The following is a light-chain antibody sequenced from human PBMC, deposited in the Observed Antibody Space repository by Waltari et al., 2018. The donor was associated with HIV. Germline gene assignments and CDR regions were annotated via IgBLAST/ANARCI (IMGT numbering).Light chain of an antibody. CDR3: QQYNNWPRT. Sequence: EIVITQSPATLSVSPGERATLSGRASQSVSSNLAWHQQKPGQAPRLLIYGASTRATGIPARFSGSGSGTEFTLTISSLQSEDFAVYYCQQYNNWPRTFGQGTKLEIK. CDR1: QSVSSN. CDR2: GAS. J-gene: IGKJ2*01. V-gene: IGKV3-15*01.